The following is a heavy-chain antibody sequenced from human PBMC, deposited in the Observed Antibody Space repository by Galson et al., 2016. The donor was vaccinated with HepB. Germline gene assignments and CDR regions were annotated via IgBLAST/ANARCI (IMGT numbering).Heavy chain of an antibody. V-gene: IGHV3-30*03. CDR3: ARGEAFDSTSWYGGFGNWIDP. CDR2: ISYDTTKE. J-gene: IGHJ5*02. Sequence: SLRLSCAGSGFTFSHYGMHWVRQAPGKGLEWVAVISYDTTKEYYADSVKGRFTISRDNSKNTLYLQTNSLRTEDTAIFYCARGEAFDSTSWYGGFGNWIDPWGQGTLVTVSS. CDR1: GFTFSHYG. D-gene: IGHD6-13*01.